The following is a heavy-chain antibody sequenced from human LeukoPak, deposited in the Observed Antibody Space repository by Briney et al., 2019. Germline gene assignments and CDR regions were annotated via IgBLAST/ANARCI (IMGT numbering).Heavy chain of an antibody. CDR1: GFTFSSYA. J-gene: IGHJ4*02. V-gene: IGHV3-30*04. CDR3: ARDPARDGYNGPDY. CDR2: ISYDGSNK. D-gene: IGHD5-24*01. Sequence: GGSLRLSCAASGFTFSSYAMHWVRQAPGKGLEWVAVISYDGSNKYYADSVKGRFTISRDNSKNTLYLQMNSLRAEDMAVYYCARDPARDGYNGPDYWGQGTLVTVSS.